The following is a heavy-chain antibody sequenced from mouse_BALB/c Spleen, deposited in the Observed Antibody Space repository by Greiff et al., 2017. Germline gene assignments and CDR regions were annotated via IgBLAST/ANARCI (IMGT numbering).Heavy chain of an antibody. D-gene: IGHD2-4*01. V-gene: IGHV5-4*02. CDR3: ARKGYYDYDDYYAMDY. CDR1: GFTFSDYY. J-gene: IGHJ4*01. CDR2: ISDGGSYT. Sequence: EVNVVESGGGLVKPGGSLKLSCAASGFTFSDYYMYWVRQTPEKRLEWVATISDGGSYTYYPDSVKGRFTISRDNAKNNLYLQMSSLKSEDTAMYYCARKGYYDYDDYYAMDYWGQGTSVTVSS.